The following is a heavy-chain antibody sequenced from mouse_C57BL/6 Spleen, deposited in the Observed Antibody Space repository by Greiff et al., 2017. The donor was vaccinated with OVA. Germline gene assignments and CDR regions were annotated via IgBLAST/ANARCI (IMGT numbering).Heavy chain of an antibody. Sequence: EVKLVESGGGLVQPGGSMKLSCVASGFTFSNYWMNWVRQSPEKGLEWVAQIRLKSDNYATHYAESVKGRFTISRDDSKSSVYLQMNNLRAEDTGIYYCTWIYYDFYYAMDYWGQGTSVTVSS. V-gene: IGHV6-3*01. D-gene: IGHD2-4*01. CDR1: GFTFSNYW. CDR3: TWIYYDFYYAMDY. J-gene: IGHJ4*01. CDR2: IRLKSDNYAT.